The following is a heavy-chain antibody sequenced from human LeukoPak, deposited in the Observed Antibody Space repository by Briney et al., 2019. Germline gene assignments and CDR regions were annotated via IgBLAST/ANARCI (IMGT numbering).Heavy chain of an antibody. CDR2: IYYSGST. CDR1: GGSISSSSYY. V-gene: IGHV4-39*01. D-gene: IGHD1-1*01. J-gene: IGHJ5*02. Sequence: SETLSLTCAVSGGSISSSSYYWGWIRQPPGKGLEWIGSIYYSGSTYYNPSLKSRVTISVDTSKNQFSLKLSSVTAADTAVYYRARHITWYNWNDEGWFDPWGQGTLVTVSS. CDR3: ARHITWYNWNDEGWFDP.